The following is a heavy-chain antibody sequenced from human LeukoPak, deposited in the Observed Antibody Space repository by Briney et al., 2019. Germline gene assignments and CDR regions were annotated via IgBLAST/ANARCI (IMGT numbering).Heavy chain of an antibody. CDR1: GFTFDDYA. J-gene: IGHJ4*02. D-gene: IGHD5-12*01. CDR2: ISWNSGSI. Sequence: GGSLRLSCAASGFTFDDYAMHWVRQAPGKGLEWVSGISWNSGSIGYADSVKGRFTISRDNAKNSLYLQMNSLRAEDTAVYYCAREMHIVATIIPCFDYWGQGTLVTVSS. V-gene: IGHV3-9*01. CDR3: AREMHIVATIIPCFDY.